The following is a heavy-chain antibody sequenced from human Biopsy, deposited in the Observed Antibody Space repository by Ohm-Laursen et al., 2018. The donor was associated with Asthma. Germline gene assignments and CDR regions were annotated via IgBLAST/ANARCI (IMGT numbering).Heavy chain of an antibody. CDR3: ASSIAVADSDAFDI. D-gene: IGHD6-19*01. V-gene: IGHV1-3*01. CDR1: GYTFINYA. J-gene: IGHJ3*02. CDR2: INAGNGNT. Sequence: GASVKVSCKASGYTFINYAIHWVRQAPGQRLEWMGWINAGNGNTKYSQKFQGRVTITRDTSASTAYMELSSLRPEDTAVYYCASSIAVADSDAFDIWGQGTMVTVSS.